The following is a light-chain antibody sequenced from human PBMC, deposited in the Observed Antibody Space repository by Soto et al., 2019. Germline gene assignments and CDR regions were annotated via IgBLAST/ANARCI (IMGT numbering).Light chain of an antibody. CDR1: SSDVGGYDY. Sequence: QSVLTQPASVSGSPGQSITISCTGTSSDVGGYDYVSWYQQHPGKAPKLMIYEVSSRPSGVSNRFSGSKSGNTASLTISGLRAEDEADYYCSSYASSRDVFFGGETKLTVL. CDR2: EVS. CDR3: SSYASSRDVF. J-gene: IGLJ2*01. V-gene: IGLV2-14*01.